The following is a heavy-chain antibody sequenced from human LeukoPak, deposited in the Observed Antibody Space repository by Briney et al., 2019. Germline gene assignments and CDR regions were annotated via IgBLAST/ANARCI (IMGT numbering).Heavy chain of an antibody. D-gene: IGHD3-10*01. CDR1: GGSFSGHF. CDR2: INHSGST. Sequence: PSETLSLTCAVYGGSFSGHFWTWLRQPPGKGLEWIGEINHSGSTNYDPSLKSRATISVDTSKNQFSLKLTSVTAADTAVYYCARTDEKRIFGSGSYYRGRHIDYWGQGTLVTVSS. CDR3: ARTDEKRIFGSGSYYRGRHIDY. V-gene: IGHV4-34*01. J-gene: IGHJ4*02.